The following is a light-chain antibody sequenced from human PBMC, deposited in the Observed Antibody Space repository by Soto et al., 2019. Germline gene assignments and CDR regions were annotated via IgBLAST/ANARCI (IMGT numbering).Light chain of an antibody. V-gene: IGKV1-39*01. CDR2: AAS. CDR1: QSISSY. CDR3: QQSYSTPLFT. J-gene: IGKJ3*01. Sequence: DSQMTQSPSSLSASVGDGVTITCRASQSISSYLNWYQQKPGKAPKLLIYAASSLQSGVPSRFSGSGSGTDFTLTISSLQPEDFATYYCQQSYSTPLFTFGPGTKVDIK.